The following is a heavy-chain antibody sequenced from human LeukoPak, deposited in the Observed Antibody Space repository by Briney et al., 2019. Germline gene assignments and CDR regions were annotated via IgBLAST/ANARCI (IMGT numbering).Heavy chain of an antibody. Sequence: GGSLILSCVASGFTSSRYWMTWFRQAPGKGLEWVANIKQDGSQKNYVDSVKGRFTISRDNAKKSLYLQMNSLRGEDTAVYFCARGGTYDIWGQGTRVTVSS. J-gene: IGHJ3*02. CDR3: ARGGTYDI. CDR1: GFTSSRYW. V-gene: IGHV3-7*01. CDR2: IKQDGSQK.